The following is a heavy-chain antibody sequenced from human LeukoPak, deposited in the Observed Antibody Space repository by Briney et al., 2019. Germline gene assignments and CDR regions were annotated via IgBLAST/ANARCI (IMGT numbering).Heavy chain of an antibody. CDR1: GFTFSSYS. D-gene: IGHD3-9*01. CDR2: ISSSSSTI. J-gene: IGHJ4*02. CDR3: ARGSLRYFDWLVY. V-gene: IGHV3-48*01. Sequence: GGSLRLSCAASGFTFSSYSMNWVRQAPGKGLEWVPYISSSSSTIYYADSVKGRFTISRDNAKNSLYLQMNSLRAEDTAVYYCARGSLRYFDWLVYWGQGTLVTVSS.